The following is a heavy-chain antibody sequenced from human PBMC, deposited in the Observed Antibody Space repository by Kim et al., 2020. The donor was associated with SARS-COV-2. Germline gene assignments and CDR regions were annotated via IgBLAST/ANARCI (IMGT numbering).Heavy chain of an antibody. CDR3: TRVIWGTDRYTDY. CDR2: INTDTGNP. J-gene: IGHJ4*02. Sequence: ASVKVSCKASGYTFTVNAISWVRQAPGQGLEWMGWINTDTGNPTYAQAFTRRFVFSVDTSVTTAYLQISSLEPEDTALYYCTRVIWGTDRYTDYWGQGTL. D-gene: IGHD3-16*02. CDR1: GYTFTVNA. V-gene: IGHV7-4-1*02.